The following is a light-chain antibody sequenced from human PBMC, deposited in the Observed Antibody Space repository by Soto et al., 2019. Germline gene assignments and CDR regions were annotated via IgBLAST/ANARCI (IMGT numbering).Light chain of an antibody. J-gene: IGKJ1*01. Sequence: DIQMTQSRSSLSASVGDEVTSTCRASQTIMTYLNWYQLKPGKPPRLLIYAASSLQSGVPSRFSGSGSGTDFTLTISSLQPEDFATYSCQQSYNSPQTFGQGTNVDIK. V-gene: IGKV1-39*01. CDR1: QTIMTY. CDR3: QQSYNSPQT. CDR2: AAS.